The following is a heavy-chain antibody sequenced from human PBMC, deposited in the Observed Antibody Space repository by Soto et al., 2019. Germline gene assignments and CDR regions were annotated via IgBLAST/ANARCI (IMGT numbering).Heavy chain of an antibody. CDR3: AGTKWVQLWLGPIDY. D-gene: IGHD5-18*01. V-gene: IGHV4-39*01. CDR1: GGSISSSSYY. J-gene: IGHJ4*02. Sequence: SETLSLTCTVSGGSISSSSYYWGWIRQPPGKGLEWIGSIYYSGSTYYNPSLKSRVTISVDTSKNQFSLKLSSVTAADTAVYYCAGTKWVQLWLGPIDYWGQGTLVTVSS. CDR2: IYYSGST.